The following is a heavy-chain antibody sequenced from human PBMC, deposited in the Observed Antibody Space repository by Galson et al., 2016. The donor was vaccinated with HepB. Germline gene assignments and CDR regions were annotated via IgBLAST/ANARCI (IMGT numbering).Heavy chain of an antibody. CDR3: ARDRYGDYLDY. V-gene: IGHV3-33*01. D-gene: IGHD4-17*01. CDR1: GFTFNSYG. Sequence: SLRLSCAASGFTFNSYGMHWVRQAPGKGLEWVAIIWYGRNNKYYADSVKGRFTISRDISKNTLYLQMNSLRAEDTAVYYCARDRYGDYLDYWGQGTLVTVSS. CDR2: IWYGRNNK. J-gene: IGHJ4*02.